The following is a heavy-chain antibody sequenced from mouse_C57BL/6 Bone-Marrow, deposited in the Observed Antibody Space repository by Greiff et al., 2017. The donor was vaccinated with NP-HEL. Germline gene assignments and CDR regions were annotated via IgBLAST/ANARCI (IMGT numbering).Heavy chain of an antibody. CDR2: ISNLAYSI. CDR3: ARHIYDGYFHYFDY. V-gene: IGHV5-15*01. Sequence: EVQRVESGGGLVQPGGSLKLSCAASGFTFSDYGMAWVRQAPRKGPEWVAFISNLAYSIYYADTVTGPFTISRENAKNTLYLEMSSLRSEDTAMYYCARHIYDGYFHYFDYWGQGTTLTVSS. D-gene: IGHD2-3*01. CDR1: GFTFSDYG. J-gene: IGHJ2*01.